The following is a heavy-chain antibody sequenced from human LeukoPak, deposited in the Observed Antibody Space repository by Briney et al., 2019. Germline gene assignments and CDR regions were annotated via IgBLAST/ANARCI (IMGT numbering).Heavy chain of an antibody. Sequence: PSETLSLTCTVSGGSISSYYWSWIRQPPGKGLEWIGYIYYSGSTNYNPSLKSRVTISVDTSKNQFSLKLSSVTAADTAVYYCARDLLGTIRLGSADDFWSGSDYWGQGTLVTVSS. V-gene: IGHV4-59*12. D-gene: IGHD3-3*01. J-gene: IGHJ4*02. CDR3: ARDLLGTIRLGSADDFWSGSDY. CDR1: GGSISSYY. CDR2: IYYSGST.